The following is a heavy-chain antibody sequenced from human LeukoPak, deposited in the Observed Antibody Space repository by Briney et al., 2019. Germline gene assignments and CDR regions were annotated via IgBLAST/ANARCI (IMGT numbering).Heavy chain of an antibody. D-gene: IGHD1-14*01. CDR1: GFTFSSYA. CDR3: ARDSEDHLPRNPNSLGY. CDR2: ISYDGSNK. Sequence: PGRSLRLSCAASGFTFSSYAMHWVRQAPGKGLEWVAVISYDGSNKYYADSVKGRFTISRDNSKNTLYLQMNSLRAEDTAVYYCARDSEDHLPRNPNSLGYWGQGTLVTVSS. J-gene: IGHJ4*02. V-gene: IGHV3-30*04.